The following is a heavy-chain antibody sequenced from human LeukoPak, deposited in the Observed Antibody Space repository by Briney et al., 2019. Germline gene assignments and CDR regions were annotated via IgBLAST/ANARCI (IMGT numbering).Heavy chain of an antibody. CDR2: ISSSSSYT. D-gene: IGHD3-9*01. CDR3: ARDRLVSASYYYYGMDV. Sequence: KSGGSLRLSCAASGFTFSDYYMSWIRQAPGKGLEWVSYISSSSSYTNYADSVKGRFTISRDNAKNSLYLQMNSLRAEDTAVYYCARDRLVSASYYYYGMDVWGQGTTVTVSS. V-gene: IGHV3-11*05. J-gene: IGHJ6*02. CDR1: GFTFSDYY.